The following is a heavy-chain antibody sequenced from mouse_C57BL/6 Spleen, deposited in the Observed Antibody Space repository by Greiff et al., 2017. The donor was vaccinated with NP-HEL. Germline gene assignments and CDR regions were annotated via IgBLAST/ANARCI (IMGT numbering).Heavy chain of an antibody. J-gene: IGHJ1*03. V-gene: IGHV1-82*01. Sequence: QVQLQQSGPELVKPGASVKISCKASGYAFSSSWMNWVKQRPGKGLEWIGRIYPGDGDTNYNGKFKGKATLTADKSSSTAYMQLSSLTSEDSAVYFCARTPDYGSFWYFDVWGTGTTVTVSS. CDR2: IYPGDGDT. D-gene: IGHD1-1*01. CDR3: ARTPDYGSFWYFDV. CDR1: GYAFSSSW.